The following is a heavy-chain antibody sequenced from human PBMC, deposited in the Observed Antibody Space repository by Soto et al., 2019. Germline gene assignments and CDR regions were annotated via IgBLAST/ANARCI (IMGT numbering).Heavy chain of an antibody. D-gene: IGHD2-2*02. CDR3: ARDGGYCSSTSCYTLDY. Sequence: GGSLRLSCAASGFTFSSYSMNWVRQAPGKGLEWVSSISSSSSYIYYADSVKGRFTISRDNAKNSLYLQMNSLRAEDTAVYYCARDGGYCSSTSCYTLDYWGQGTLVTVSS. CDR2: ISSSSSYI. CDR1: GFTFSSYS. J-gene: IGHJ4*02. V-gene: IGHV3-21*01.